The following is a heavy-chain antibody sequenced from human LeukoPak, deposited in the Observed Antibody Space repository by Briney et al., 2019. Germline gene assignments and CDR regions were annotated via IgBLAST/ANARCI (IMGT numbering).Heavy chain of an antibody. CDR1: GGSISSGDYY. V-gene: IGHV4-30-4*01. D-gene: IGHD4-17*01. CDR3: AREGELLDGDYGGYFDY. J-gene: IGHJ4*02. Sequence: SETLSLTCTVSGGSISSGDYYWSWIRQPPGKGLEWIGYIYYSGSTYYNPSLKSRVTISVDTSKNQFSLKLSSVTAADTAVYYWAREGELLDGDYGGYFDYWGQGTLVTVSS. CDR2: IYYSGST.